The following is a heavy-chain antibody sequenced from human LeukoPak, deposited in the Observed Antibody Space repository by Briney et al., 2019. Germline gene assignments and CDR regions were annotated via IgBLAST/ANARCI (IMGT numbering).Heavy chain of an antibody. J-gene: IGHJ6*03. V-gene: IGHV3-7*01. Sequence: GGSLRLSCIASEFIFSIYWMGWVRQAPGKGLEWVASIKQDGGEKYYVDSVKGRFTISRDNAKNSLYLQMNSLSAEDTAVYYCASRATKLEDGYYYYYYMDVWGKGTTVTVSS. CDR1: EFIFSIYW. CDR2: IKQDGGEK. CDR3: ASRATKLEDGYYYYYYMDV. D-gene: IGHD6-13*01.